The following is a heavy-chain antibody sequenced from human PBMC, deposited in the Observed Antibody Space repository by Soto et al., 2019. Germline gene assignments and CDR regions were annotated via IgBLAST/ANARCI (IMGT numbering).Heavy chain of an antibody. CDR1: GGSISSGDYY. CDR3: ARGGYCSGGSCYRYYYYYGMDV. CDR2: LYYSGST. V-gene: IGHV4-30-4*01. D-gene: IGHD2-15*01. J-gene: IGHJ6*02. Sequence: QVQLQESGPGLVKPSQTLSLTCTVSGGSISSGDYYWGWIRQPPGKGLEGIGYLYYSGSTYYNPSRNGRDTISVDTSKNQFSLKLSSVTAADTAVYYCARGGYCSGGSCYRYYYYYGMDVWGQGTTVTVSS.